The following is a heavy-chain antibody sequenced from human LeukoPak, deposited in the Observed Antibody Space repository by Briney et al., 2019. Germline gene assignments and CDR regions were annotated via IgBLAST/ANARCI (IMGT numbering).Heavy chain of an antibody. CDR3: AKVLEYYFDY. CDR2: ISDSGGST. V-gene: IGHV3-23*01. J-gene: IGHJ4*02. CDR1: GFTFSSYG. D-gene: IGHD3-3*01. Sequence: GGSLRLSCAASGFTFSSYGMSWVRQAPGKGLEWVSAISDSGGSTYYADSVKGRFTISRDNSKNTLYLQMNSLRAEDTAVYYCAKVLEYYFDYWGQGTLVTVSS.